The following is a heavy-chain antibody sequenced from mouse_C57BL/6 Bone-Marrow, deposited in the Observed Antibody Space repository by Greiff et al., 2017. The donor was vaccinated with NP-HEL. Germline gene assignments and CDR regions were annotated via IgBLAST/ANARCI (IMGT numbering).Heavy chain of an antibody. Sequence: EVQLQQSGAELVRPGASVTLSCTVSGFNIKDDYMYWVKQRPAQGLEWIGWIDPENGDTEYASKFQGKATITADTSSNTAYLQLSSLTSEDTADYYCTTGGSSPYAMDYWGQGTSVTVSS. J-gene: IGHJ4*01. CDR1: GFNIKDDY. CDR3: TTGGSSPYAMDY. V-gene: IGHV14-4*01. CDR2: IDPENGDT. D-gene: IGHD1-1*01.